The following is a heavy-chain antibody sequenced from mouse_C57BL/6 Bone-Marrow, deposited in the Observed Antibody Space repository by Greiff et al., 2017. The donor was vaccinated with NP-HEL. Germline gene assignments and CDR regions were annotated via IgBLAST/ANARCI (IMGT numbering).Heavy chain of an antibody. J-gene: IGHJ3*01. CDR2: ISSGGSYT. V-gene: IGHV5-6*01. CDR1: GFTFSSYG. D-gene: IGHD2-3*01. CDR3: ARQAGYSFAY. Sequence: EVNLVESGGDLVKPGGSLKLSCAASGFTFSSYGMSWVRQTPDKRLEWVATISSGGSYTYYPDSVKGRFTISRDNAKNTLYLQMSSLKSEDTAMYYCARQAGYSFAYWGQGTLVTVSA.